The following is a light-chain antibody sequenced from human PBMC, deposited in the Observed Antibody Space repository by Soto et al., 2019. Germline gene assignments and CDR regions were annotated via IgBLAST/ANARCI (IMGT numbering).Light chain of an antibody. CDR3: QPYNSYPVT. Sequence: DIQMTQSPSTLSASVGDRVTITCRASQSISSWLAWYQQKPGKAPKLLIYKASSLESGVPSRFSGSGSGTEFTLTISSLQPDAFATYYCQPYNSYPVTFGQGTKLEIK. J-gene: IGKJ2*01. CDR2: KAS. V-gene: IGKV1-5*03. CDR1: QSISSW.